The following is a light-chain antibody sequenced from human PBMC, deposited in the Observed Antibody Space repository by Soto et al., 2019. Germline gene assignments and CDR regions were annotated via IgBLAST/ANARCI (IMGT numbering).Light chain of an antibody. Sequence: EIVLTQSPGTLSLSPGERATLSCRASQSVSSSYLAWYQQKPGQAPRLLIYGASSRATGIPDRFRGSGSGTEFTLTISRLEPEDFAVYYCQQYGSSPPITFGQGTRLEIK. J-gene: IGKJ5*01. CDR1: QSVSSSY. CDR3: QQYGSSPPIT. V-gene: IGKV3-20*01. CDR2: GAS.